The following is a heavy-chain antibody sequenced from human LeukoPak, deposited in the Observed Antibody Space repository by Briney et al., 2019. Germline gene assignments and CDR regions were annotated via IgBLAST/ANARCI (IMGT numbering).Heavy chain of an antibody. CDR3: ARGLRFLEWLLPHDAFDI. V-gene: IGHV4-34*01. D-gene: IGHD3-3*01. CDR1: GGSFSGYY. Sequence: PSETLSLTCAVYGGSFSGYYWSWIRRPPGKGLEWIGEINHSGSTNYNPSPKSRVTISVDTSTNQFSLKLSSVTAAATAVYYCARGLRFLEWLLPHDAFDIWGQGTMVTVSS. CDR2: INHSGST. J-gene: IGHJ3*02.